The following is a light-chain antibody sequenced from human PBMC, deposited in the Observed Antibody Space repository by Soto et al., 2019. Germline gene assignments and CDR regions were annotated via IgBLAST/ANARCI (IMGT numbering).Light chain of an antibody. CDR1: SIDVGGYNY. CDR3: SSYAGNGYV. Sequence: QSALTQPPSASGSPGQSVTISCTGASIDVGGYNYVSWYQQHPGKAPKLMIYEVSKRPSGVPDRFSGSKSGNTASLTVSGLQAEDEADYFCSSYAGNGYVLGTGTKLTVL. J-gene: IGLJ1*01. CDR2: EVS. V-gene: IGLV2-8*01.